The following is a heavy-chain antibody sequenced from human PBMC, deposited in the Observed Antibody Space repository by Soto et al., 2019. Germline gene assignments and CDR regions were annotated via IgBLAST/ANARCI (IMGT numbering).Heavy chain of an antibody. V-gene: IGHV3-23*01. Sequence: EVPLLESGGGLVQPGGSLRLSCAASGFTFSSYGMSWVRQAPGKGLEWVSGISGSGGSTYYADSVKGRFTISRDNPKNTLYRQMNSLRAEDTAVYYCAKEGRYSSSRGYFDYWGQGTLVTVSS. CDR2: ISGSGGST. CDR3: AKEGRYSSSRGYFDY. CDR1: GFTFSSYG. D-gene: IGHD6-13*01. J-gene: IGHJ4*02.